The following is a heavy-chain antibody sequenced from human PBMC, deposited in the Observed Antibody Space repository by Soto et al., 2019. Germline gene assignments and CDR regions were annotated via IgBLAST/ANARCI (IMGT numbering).Heavy chain of an antibody. CDR1: GGTFSTYA. D-gene: IGHD1-26*01. V-gene: IGHV1-69*01. CDR3: ARGGYSGSYRLYYYYAMDV. CDR2: TIPVFGTA. J-gene: IGHJ6*02. Sequence: VSCKASGGTFSTYAITWVRQAPGQGLEWMGGTIPVFGTANYAQKFQGRVTITADESTSTAYMELTSLRSEDTAVYYCARGGYSGSYRLYYYYAMDVWGQGTTVTVSS.